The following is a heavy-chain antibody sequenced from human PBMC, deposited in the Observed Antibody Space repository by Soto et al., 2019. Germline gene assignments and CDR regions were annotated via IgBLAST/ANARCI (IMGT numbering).Heavy chain of an antibody. CDR2: IYSSGST. V-gene: IGHV4-30-2*03. D-gene: IGHD1-26*01. Sequence: PSETLSLTCTFSGASIPYGGYSWSWIRQPPGKGLEWIGSIYSSGSTYYNPSLKNRVTISVDTSKNQFSLKLSAVTAADTALYYCARTYGSLYWYFDLWGRGTLVTVSS. J-gene: IGHJ2*01. CDR3: ARTYGSLYWYFDL. CDR1: GASIPYGGYS.